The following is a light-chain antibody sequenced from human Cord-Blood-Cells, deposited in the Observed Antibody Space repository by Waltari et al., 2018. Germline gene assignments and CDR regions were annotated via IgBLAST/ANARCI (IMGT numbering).Light chain of an antibody. Sequence: DLQMTQSPSSLSASVGDRVTITCRASQRISSYLNWYQQKPGKAPKLLIYAASSLQSGVPSSFSGSGSGTDFTLTSSSLQPEDFATYYCQQSYSTPLTFGGGTKVEIK. CDR1: QRISSY. CDR3: QQSYSTPLT. V-gene: IGKV1-39*01. J-gene: IGKJ4*01. CDR2: AAS.